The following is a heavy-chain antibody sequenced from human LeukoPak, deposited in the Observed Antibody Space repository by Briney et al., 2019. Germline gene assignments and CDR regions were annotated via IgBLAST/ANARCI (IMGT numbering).Heavy chain of an antibody. J-gene: IGHJ5*02. D-gene: IGHD2-2*01. CDR2: IYYSGST. CDR1: GGSISSGGYY. Sequence: SETLSLTCTVSGGSISSGGYYWSWIRQHPGKGLEWIGYIYYSGSTYYNPSLKSRVTISVDTSKNQFSLKLSSVTAADTAVYYCAREPYCSSTSCSWDNWFDPWGQGTLVTVSS. CDR3: AREPYCSSTSCSWDNWFDP. V-gene: IGHV4-31*03.